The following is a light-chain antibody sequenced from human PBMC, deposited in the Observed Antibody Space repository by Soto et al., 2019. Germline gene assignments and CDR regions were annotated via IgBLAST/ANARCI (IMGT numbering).Light chain of an antibody. V-gene: IGLV1-51*01. CDR2: DDN. Sequence: QSVLTQPPSVSAAPGQKVTISCSGRSSNIGAHYVSWYQQFPGTAPKVLIYDDNKRPSGIPDRFSGSKSGTSATLGIIGLQTGDEADYYCGTWDSGLNAPLFGGGTKVTVL. J-gene: IGLJ2*01. CDR3: GTWDSGLNAPL. CDR1: SSNIGAHY.